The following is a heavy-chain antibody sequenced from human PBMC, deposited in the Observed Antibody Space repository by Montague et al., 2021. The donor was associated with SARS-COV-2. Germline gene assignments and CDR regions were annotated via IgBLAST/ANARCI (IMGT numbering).Heavy chain of an antibody. V-gene: IGHV4-59*02. Sequence: SETLSLTCTVSGASVSSSDWCWIRQSPGQGLEWICYFYSVGSTNYNPSRKIRVTISRDTSKNQFSLKVRSVTAADAAIYYCARETMTADALDNWGQGTMVTVSS. CDR3: ARETMTADALDN. CDR1: GASVSSSD. D-gene: IGHD1-14*01. J-gene: IGHJ3*02. CDR2: FYSVGST.